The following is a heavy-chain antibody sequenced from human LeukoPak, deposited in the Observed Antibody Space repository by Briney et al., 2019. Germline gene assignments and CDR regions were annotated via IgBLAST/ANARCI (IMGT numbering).Heavy chain of an antibody. V-gene: IGHV3-23*01. CDR2: INGSGDAT. Sequence: GGSLRLSCAVSGFLFSHYTMTWVRQGPGKGLEWVSSINGSGDATLYADSVMGRFTISRDNAKNTVSLQMNNLRAEDTAVYYCAKSDCGSDGCRLLNYWXXXTXVXASS. CDR1: GFLFSHYT. J-gene: IGHJ4*01. D-gene: IGHD3-10*01. CDR3: AKSDCGSDGCRLLNY.